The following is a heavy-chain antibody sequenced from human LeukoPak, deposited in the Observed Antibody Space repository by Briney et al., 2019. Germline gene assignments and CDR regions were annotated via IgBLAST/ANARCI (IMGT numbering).Heavy chain of an antibody. CDR1: GFNFSSYA. CDR2: IWVDGSNI. V-gene: IGHV3-33*01. Sequence: GGSLRLSCAASGFNFSSYAMHWVRQAPGKGLDWVTAIWVDGSNIHYADSVKGRVTISRDNSKSALYLQMNSLRAEDTAVYYCARDSLPMAVTGPFDHWGQGALVTVSS. CDR3: ARDSLPMAVTGPFDH. D-gene: IGHD6-19*01. J-gene: IGHJ4*02.